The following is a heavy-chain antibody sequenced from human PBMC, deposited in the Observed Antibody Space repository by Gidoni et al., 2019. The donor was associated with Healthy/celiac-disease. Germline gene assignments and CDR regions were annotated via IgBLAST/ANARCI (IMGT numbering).Heavy chain of an antibody. J-gene: IGHJ6*02. Sequence: QVQLQESGPGLVKPSQTLSLTCTFSGGSISSGRYYWSWIRQHPGKGLDWIGYIYYSGSTYYNPSLKSRVTISVDTSKNKFSLKLSSVTAADTAVYYCARGGVWFGESTYYGMDVWGQGTTVTVSS. CDR1: GGSISSGRYY. V-gene: IGHV4-31*03. D-gene: IGHD3-10*01. CDR3: ARGGVWFGESTYYGMDV. CDR2: IYYSGST.